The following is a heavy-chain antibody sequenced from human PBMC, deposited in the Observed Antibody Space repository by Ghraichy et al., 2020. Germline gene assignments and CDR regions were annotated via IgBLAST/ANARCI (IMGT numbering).Heavy chain of an antibody. V-gene: IGHV4-34*01. D-gene: IGHD3-3*01. CDR2: IDVRGTT. J-gene: IGHJ6*02. CDR3: VRATIRDGMDV. Sequence: SETLSLTCALYGGSFRDFLWTWTRQSPGEGLEYIGEIDVRGTTDHNPSLRSRVTMSVDTSSNHFSLKLTSVTAADTAIYYCVRATIRDGMDVWGQGTTVLVSS. CDR1: GGSFRDFL.